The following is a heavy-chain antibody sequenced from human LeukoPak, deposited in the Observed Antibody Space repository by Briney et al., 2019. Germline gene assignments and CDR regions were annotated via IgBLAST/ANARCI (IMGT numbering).Heavy chain of an antibody. D-gene: IGHD5-18*01. V-gene: IGHV3-53*01. CDR1: GFTVSSNY. Sequence: GSLRLSCAASGFTVSSNYMSWVRQAPGKGLEWVSVIYSGGSTYYADSAKGRFTISRDNPKNTLYLQMNSLRAEDTAVYYCARVEVDGYDYYYYYMDVWGKGTTVTVSS. J-gene: IGHJ6*03. CDR2: IYSGGST. CDR3: ARVEVDGYDYYYYYMDV.